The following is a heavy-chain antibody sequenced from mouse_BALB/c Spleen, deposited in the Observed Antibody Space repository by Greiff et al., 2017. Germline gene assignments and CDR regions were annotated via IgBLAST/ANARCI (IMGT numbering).Heavy chain of an antibody. D-gene: IGHD4-1*01. Sequence: EVHLVESGGGLVKPGGSLKLSCAASGFTFSDYYMYWVRQTPEKRLEWVATISDGGSYTYSPDSVKGRFTISRDNAKNNLYLQMSSLKSEDTAMYYCAREQSGTGAMDYWGQGTSVTVSS. V-gene: IGHV5-4*02. CDR2: ISDGGSYT. CDR3: AREQSGTGAMDY. J-gene: IGHJ4*01. CDR1: GFTFSDYY.